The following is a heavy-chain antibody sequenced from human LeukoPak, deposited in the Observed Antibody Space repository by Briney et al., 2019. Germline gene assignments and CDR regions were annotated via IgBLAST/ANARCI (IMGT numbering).Heavy chain of an antibody. CDR1: GGSISSSNW. Sequence: SETLSLTCAVSGGSISSSNWWSWVRQPPGKGLEWIGEIYHSGSTNYNPSLKSRVTISVDKSKNQFSLKLSSVTAANTAVYYCARDPRHRYDSSWLLRPWYFDLWGRGTLVTVSS. J-gene: IGHJ2*01. D-gene: IGHD6-13*01. CDR2: IYHSGST. CDR3: ARDPRHRYDSSWLLRPWYFDL. V-gene: IGHV4-4*02.